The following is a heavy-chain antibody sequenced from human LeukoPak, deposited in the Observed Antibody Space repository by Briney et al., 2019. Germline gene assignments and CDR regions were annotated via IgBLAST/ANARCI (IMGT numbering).Heavy chain of an antibody. D-gene: IGHD3-10*01. CDR2: IYHSGST. CDR1: GGSISSGGYS. V-gene: IGHV4-30-2*01. J-gene: IGHJ1*01. Sequence: PSQTLSLTCAVSGGSISSGGYSWSWIRQPLGKGLEWIGYIYHSGSTYYNPSLKSRVTISVDRYKNQFSLKLSSVTAADTAVYYCARGGSSPSAEYFQHWGQGTLVTVSS. CDR3: ARGGSSPSAEYFQH.